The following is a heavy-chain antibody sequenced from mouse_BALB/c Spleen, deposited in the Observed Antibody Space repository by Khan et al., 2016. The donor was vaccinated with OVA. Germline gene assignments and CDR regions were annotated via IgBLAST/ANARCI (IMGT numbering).Heavy chain of an antibody. CDR3: ASHLTGSFAY. J-gene: IGHJ3*01. D-gene: IGHD4-1*01. CDR1: GFTFSSYG. Sequence: EVELVESGGDLVKPGGSLKLSCAASGFTFSSYGMSWVRQTPDKRLEWVATISNAGDYTYYPDNVKGRFTISRDNAKNTLYLQMSSLKSEDTAMFYCASHLTGSFAYWGQGTLVTVSA. CDR2: ISNAGDYT. V-gene: IGHV5-6*01.